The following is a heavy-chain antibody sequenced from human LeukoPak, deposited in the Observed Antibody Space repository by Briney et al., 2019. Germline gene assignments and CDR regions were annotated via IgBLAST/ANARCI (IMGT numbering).Heavy chain of an antibody. Sequence: GSLRLSCAASGFTFSNYGMHWVRQAPGKGLEWVAVISYEGRTIYYADSATGRFTISRDNSKNTLYLQMNSLRPEDTAVYYCVKEAIPRVCDWYDYWGQGTLVTVSP. CDR2: ISYEGRTI. CDR1: GFTFSNYG. V-gene: IGHV3-30*18. J-gene: IGHJ4*02. CDR3: VKEAIPRVCDWYDY. D-gene: IGHD6-19*01.